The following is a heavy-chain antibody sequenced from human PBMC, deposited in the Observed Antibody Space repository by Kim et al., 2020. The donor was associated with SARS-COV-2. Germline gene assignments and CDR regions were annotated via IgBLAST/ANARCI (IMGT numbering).Heavy chain of an antibody. V-gene: IGHV4-59*01. J-gene: IGHJ4*02. CDR2: GST. Sequence: GSTNYNPSLKSRVTISVDTSKNQFSLKLGSVTAADTAVYYCATSYKATAGAWGQGTLVTVSS. CDR3: ATSYKATAGA. D-gene: IGHD6-13*01.